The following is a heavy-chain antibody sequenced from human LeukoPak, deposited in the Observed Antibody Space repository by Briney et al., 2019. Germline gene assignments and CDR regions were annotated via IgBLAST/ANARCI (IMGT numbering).Heavy chain of an antibody. D-gene: IGHD1-26*01. J-gene: IGHJ4*02. CDR1: GYSISSGYY. Sequence: PSETLSLTCTVSGYSISSGYYWGWLRPPPGRGLEWIGSIYHSGSTYYNPSLKSRVTISVDTSKNQFSLKLSSVTAADTAVYYCARGPRWELPPRNDFDYWGQGTLVTVSS. V-gene: IGHV4-38-2*02. CDR3: ARGPRWELPPRNDFDY. CDR2: IYHSGST.